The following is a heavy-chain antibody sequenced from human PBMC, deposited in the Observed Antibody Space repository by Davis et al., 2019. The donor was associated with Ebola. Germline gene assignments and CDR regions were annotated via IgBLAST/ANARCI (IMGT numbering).Heavy chain of an antibody. CDR3: ARGEYGGNSRSPFDY. D-gene: IGHD4-23*01. V-gene: IGHV4-34*01. J-gene: IGHJ4*02. CDR2: INHSGST. CDR1: GGSFSGYY. Sequence: PSETLSLTCAVYGGSFSGYYWSWIRQPPGKGLEWIGEINHSGSTNYNPSLKSRVTISVDTSKNQFSLKLSSVTAADTAVYYCARGEYGGNSRSPFDYWGQGTLVTVSS.